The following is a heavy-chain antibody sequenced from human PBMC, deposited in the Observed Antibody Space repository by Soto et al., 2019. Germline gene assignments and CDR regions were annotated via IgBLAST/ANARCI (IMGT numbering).Heavy chain of an antibody. D-gene: IGHD6-19*01. CDR3: AKALRRTLFEAVPLYGMDV. V-gene: IGHV3-30*18. J-gene: IGHJ6*02. CDR1: GFTFSSYG. CDR2: ISYDGSNK. Sequence: GGSLRLSCAASGFTFSSYGMRWVRQAPGKGPEWVAVISYDGSNKCYADSVKGRFTISRDNSKNTLYLQMNSLRAEDTAVYYCAKALRRTLFEAVPLYGMDVWGQGTTVTVSS.